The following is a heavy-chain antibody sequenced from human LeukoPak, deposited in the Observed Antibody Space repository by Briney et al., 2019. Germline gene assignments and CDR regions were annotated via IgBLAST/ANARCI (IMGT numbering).Heavy chain of an antibody. V-gene: IGHV5-51*01. J-gene: IGHJ3*02. CDR3: ARPRDSSGWNAFDI. D-gene: IGHD6-19*01. CDR1: GYSFTTYW. CDR2: IDPGDSDT. Sequence: GESLKISCKASGYSFTTYWSGWLRQMPGKRLKGMEIIDPGDSDTRSNSSFHVKVTISADRSISTAHLQWRSLKASDTAMYYCARPRDSSGWNAFDIWGQGTMVTAS.